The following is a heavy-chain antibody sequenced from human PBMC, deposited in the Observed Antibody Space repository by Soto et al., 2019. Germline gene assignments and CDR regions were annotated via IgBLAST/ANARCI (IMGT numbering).Heavy chain of an antibody. J-gene: IGHJ5*02. V-gene: IGHV4-39*02. CDR3: ARDVPFVREVIDWFVP. D-gene: IGHD3-10*02. CDR2: VYYSGST. CDR1: GGAISSSPYY. Sequence: PSETLSLTCTVSGGAISSSPYYWGWIRQPPGRGLEWIGSVYYSGSTYYNTSLKSRVTISVDTSKNQFSLKLTSVTAADTAVDYCARDVPFVREVIDWFVPWCQGTLLTVSS.